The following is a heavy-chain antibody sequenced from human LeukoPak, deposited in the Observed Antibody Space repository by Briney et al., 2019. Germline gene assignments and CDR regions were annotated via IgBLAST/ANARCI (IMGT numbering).Heavy chain of an antibody. CDR3: AKDIRNYYDSSGYFDY. Sequence: GGSLRLSCAASGFTFSSYGMHSVRHAPGKGLEWVAFIRYDGSNKYYADSVKGRFTISRDNSKNTLYLQMNSLRAEDTAVYYCAKDIRNYYDSSGYFDYWGRGTLVTVSS. D-gene: IGHD3-22*01. CDR1: GFTFSSYG. J-gene: IGHJ4*02. CDR2: IRYDGSNK. V-gene: IGHV3-30*02.